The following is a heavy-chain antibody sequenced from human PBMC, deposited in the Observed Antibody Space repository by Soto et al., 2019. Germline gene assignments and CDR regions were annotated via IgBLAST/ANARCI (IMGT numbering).Heavy chain of an antibody. D-gene: IGHD1-1*01. V-gene: IGHV3-30*18. CDR2: IPYEGSHK. J-gene: IGHJ6*02. Sequence: SLRLSCVASGFFFSSHGMYWVRQAPGRGLEWVALIPYEGSHKYYVDSVKGRFTISRDNSKKTVYLHMTSLRAEDTALYYCAKDFELPDGDYYHYGMDVWGQGTTVTVSS. CDR3: AKDFELPDGDYYHYGMDV. CDR1: GFFFSSHG.